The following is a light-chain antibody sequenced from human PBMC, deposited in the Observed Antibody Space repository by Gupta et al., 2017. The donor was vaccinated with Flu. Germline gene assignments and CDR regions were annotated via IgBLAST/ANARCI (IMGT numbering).Light chain of an antibody. J-gene: IGLJ2*01. CDR1: TSNIGSNY. CDR2: RDN. Sequence: QSVLTQQPSAPGTPGQRVTISCSGGTSNIGSNYVYWYQQLPGTAPKLLIYRDNQRPSGVPNRFSGSKSGTSASLAISGLRSEDEADYYCAAWDDSLRVVLGGGTKVTVL. V-gene: IGLV1-47*01. CDR3: AAWDDSLRVV.